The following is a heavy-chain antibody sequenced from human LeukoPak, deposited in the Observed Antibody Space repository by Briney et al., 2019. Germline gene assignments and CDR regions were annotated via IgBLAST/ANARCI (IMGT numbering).Heavy chain of an antibody. V-gene: IGHV4-34*01. J-gene: IGHJ6*03. CDR2: INHSGST. CDR1: GGSFSGYY. D-gene: IGHD2-15*01. Sequence: SETLSLTCAVYGGSFSGYYWSWIRQPPGKGLEWIGEINHSGSTNYNPSLKSRVTISVDTSKNQFSLKLSSVTAADTAVYYCARGSADCSGGSCYYYYMDVWGKGTTVTISS. CDR3: ARGSADCSGGSCYYYYMDV.